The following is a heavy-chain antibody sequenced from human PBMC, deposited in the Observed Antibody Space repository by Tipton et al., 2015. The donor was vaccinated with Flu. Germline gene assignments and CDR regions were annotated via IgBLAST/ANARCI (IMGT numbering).Heavy chain of an antibody. Sequence: TLSLTCTVSGGSISSGDYYWSWIRQHPGKGLEWIGYIYCSGITSYNPSLKSRVTISVDTSKNQFSLKLSSVTAADTAVYHCARGPEQWLVNPHYFDYWGQGTLVTVSS. CDR1: GGSISSGDYY. J-gene: IGHJ4*02. V-gene: IGHV4-30-4*08. D-gene: IGHD6-19*01. CDR2: IYCSGIT. CDR3: ARGPEQWLVNPHYFDY.